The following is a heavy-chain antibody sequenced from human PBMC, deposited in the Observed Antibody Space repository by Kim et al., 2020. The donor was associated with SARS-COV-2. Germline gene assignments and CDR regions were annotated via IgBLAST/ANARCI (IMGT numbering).Heavy chain of an antibody. D-gene: IGHD6-13*01. CDR1: GDSVSSNSAA. J-gene: IGHJ4*02. CDR2: TYYRSKWYN. Sequence: SQTLSLTCAISGDSVSSNSAAWNWIRQSPSRGLEWLGRTYYRSKWYNDYAVSVKSRITINPDTSKNQFSLQLNSVTPEDTAVYYCARSSEYSSSWYGVGFYFDYWGQGTLVTVSS. V-gene: IGHV6-1*01. CDR3: ARSSEYSSSWYGVGFYFDY.